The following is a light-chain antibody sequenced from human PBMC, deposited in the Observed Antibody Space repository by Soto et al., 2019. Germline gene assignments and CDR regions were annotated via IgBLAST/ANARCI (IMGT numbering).Light chain of an antibody. CDR2: DAS. CDR1: QDISNY. J-gene: IGKJ4*01. V-gene: IGKV1-33*01. CDR3: QQYDNLPFT. Sequence: IRMTQSPSSLSASVGDRVTITCQASQDISNYLNWYQQKPGKAPKLLIYDASNLETGVPSRFSGSGSGTDFTFTISSLQPEDIATYYCQQYDNLPFTFGGGTKVEIK.